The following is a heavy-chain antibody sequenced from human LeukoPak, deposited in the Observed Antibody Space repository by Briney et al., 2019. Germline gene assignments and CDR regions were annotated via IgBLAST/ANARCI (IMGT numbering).Heavy chain of an antibody. CDR2: IKGDESAR. Sequence: GGSLRLSCAATGFSFSTYWMAWVRQAPGKGLEWVANIKGDESARHQADSVKGRFTISRDNAQRSVYLQMSRLRGKDTGVYYCARDVGGSLDYWGQGTLVTVSS. D-gene: IGHD1-26*01. CDR3: ARDVGGSLDY. CDR1: GFSFSTYW. J-gene: IGHJ4*02. V-gene: IGHV3-7*01.